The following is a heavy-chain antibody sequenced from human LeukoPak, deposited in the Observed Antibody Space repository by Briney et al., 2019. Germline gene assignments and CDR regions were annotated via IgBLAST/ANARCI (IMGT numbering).Heavy chain of an antibody. CDR2: IKSRADGGTT. V-gene: IGHV3-15*01. J-gene: IGHJ4*02. CDR3: RAGVNY. Sequence: PGGSLRLSCAASRFTFSNASMSWVRQAPGKGLVWVGRIKSRADGGTTDYAAPVKDRFVISRDDSKNTLYLQMNSLEIDDTGVYYCRAGVNYWGQGTLVTVSS. CDR1: RFTFSNAS. D-gene: IGHD3-10*01.